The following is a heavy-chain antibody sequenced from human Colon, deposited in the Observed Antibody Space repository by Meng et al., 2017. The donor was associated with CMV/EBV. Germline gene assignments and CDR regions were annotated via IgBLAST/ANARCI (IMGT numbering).Heavy chain of an antibody. CDR1: GFTFSSYW. J-gene: IGHJ6*02. CDR3: AKNLNYYFYYGMDV. V-gene: IGHV3-74*01. Sequence: GGSLRLSCAASGFTFSSYWMYWVRQAPGEGLVWVSRINTDGTSIVYADSVNGRFTISRDNTKNTLYLQMNNLRAEDTAVYYCAKNLNYYFYYGMDVWGQGTTVTVSS. CDR2: INTDGTSI.